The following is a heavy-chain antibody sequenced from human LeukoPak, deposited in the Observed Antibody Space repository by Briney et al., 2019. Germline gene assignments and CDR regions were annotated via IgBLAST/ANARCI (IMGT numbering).Heavy chain of an antibody. V-gene: IGHV4-39*01. CDR2: ISHSGDT. D-gene: IGHD3-9*01. CDR1: GGSISSSYYY. CDR3: AGHETGYYHY. Sequence: PSETLSLTCTVSGGSISSSYYYWGWIRQPPGRGLEWVGTISHSGDTYYNPSLRGRVTVSMDTSKNQFSLKLSSVTAADTALYFCAGHETGYYHYWGQGTLVTVAS. J-gene: IGHJ4*02.